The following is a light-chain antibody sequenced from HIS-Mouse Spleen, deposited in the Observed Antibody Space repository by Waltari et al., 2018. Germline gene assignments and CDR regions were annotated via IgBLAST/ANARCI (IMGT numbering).Light chain of an antibody. J-gene: IGLJ2*01. CDR3: QAWDSSVV. V-gene: IGLV3-1*01. CDR1: KVGDKY. CDR2: QDS. Sequence: SYELTQPPSVSVSPGQTASITCSGDKVGDKYACWYQQKPGQSPVLVIHQDSKRPSGSPARFSGSNSGNTATLTISGTQAMDEADYYCQAWDSSVVFGGGTKLTVL.